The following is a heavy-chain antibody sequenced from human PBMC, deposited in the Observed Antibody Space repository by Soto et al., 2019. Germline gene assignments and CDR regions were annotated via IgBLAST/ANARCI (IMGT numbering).Heavy chain of an antibody. V-gene: IGHV1-18*01. CDR1: GYTFTSYG. Sequence: GASVKVSCKASGYTFTSYGISWVRQAPGQGLEWMGWISAYNGNTNYAQKLQGRVTMTTDTSTSTAYMELRSLRSDDTAVYYCARARDKRTAATHYYYGMDVWGQGTTVTVSS. CDR2: ISAYNGNT. J-gene: IGHJ6*02. CDR3: ARARDKRTAATHYYYGMDV. D-gene: IGHD6-13*01.